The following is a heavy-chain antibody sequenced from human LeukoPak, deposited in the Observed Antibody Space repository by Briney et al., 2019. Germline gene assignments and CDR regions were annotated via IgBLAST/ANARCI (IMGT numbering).Heavy chain of an antibody. Sequence: PGASVKVSCKASGYTFTSYDINWVRQATGQGLEWMGWISAYNGNTNYAQKLQGRVTMTTDTSTSTAYMELRSLRSDDTAVYYCAREVPRYYYDSSGYYFDYWGQGTLVTVSS. CDR2: ISAYNGNT. V-gene: IGHV1-18*01. D-gene: IGHD3-22*01. J-gene: IGHJ4*02. CDR1: GYTFTSYD. CDR3: AREVPRYYYDSSGYYFDY.